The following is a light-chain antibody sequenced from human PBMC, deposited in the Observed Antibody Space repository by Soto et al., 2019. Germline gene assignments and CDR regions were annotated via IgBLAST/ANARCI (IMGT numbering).Light chain of an antibody. CDR3: HQYNSWPPGT. Sequence: EIVLTQSPGTLSLSPGERATLSCRASQSLSSDYLAWYQQKPGQAPRLLIYGASSRATGIPDRFSGSGSGTDFTLTINRLEPEDFALYYCHQYNSWPPGTFGQGTKVDIK. CDR2: GAS. CDR1: QSLSSDY. J-gene: IGKJ2*01. V-gene: IGKV3-20*01.